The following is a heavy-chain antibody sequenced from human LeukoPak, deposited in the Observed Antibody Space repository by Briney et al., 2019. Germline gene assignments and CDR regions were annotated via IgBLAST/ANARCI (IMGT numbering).Heavy chain of an antibody. Sequence: ASVKVSCKASGYTFTGYYMHWVRQAPGQGLEWMGWINPNSGGTNYAQKFQGRVTMTRDTFISTAYMELSRLRSDDTAVYYCARTSLVNYYDSSGSFDYWGQGTLVTVSS. CDR1: GYTFTGYY. CDR3: ARTSLVNYYDSSGSFDY. J-gene: IGHJ4*02. V-gene: IGHV1-2*02. D-gene: IGHD3-22*01. CDR2: INPNSGGT.